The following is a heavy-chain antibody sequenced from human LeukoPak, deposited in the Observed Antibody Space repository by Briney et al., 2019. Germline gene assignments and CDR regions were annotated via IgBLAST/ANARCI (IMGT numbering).Heavy chain of an antibody. V-gene: IGHV3-33*01. Sequence: GGSLRLSCAASGFTFSSYGMHWVRQAPGKGLEWVAVTWYDGSNKYYADSVKGRFTISRDNSKNTLYLQMNSLRAEDTAVYYCARDSEVVPGLFDPWGQGTLVTVSS. J-gene: IGHJ5*02. CDR1: GFTFSSYG. CDR2: TWYDGSNK. D-gene: IGHD3-22*01. CDR3: ARDSEVVPGLFDP.